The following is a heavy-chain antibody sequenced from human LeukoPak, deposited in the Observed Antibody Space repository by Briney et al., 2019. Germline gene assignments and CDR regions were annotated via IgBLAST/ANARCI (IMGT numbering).Heavy chain of an antibody. CDR3: ARDSEGLQGAFDI. Sequence: SVKVSCKASGGTFSSYAVSWVRQAPGQGLEWMGGIIPIFGTANYAQKFQGRVTITTDESTSKAYMELSSLRSEDTAVYYCARDSEGLQGAFDIWGQGTMVTVSS. D-gene: IGHD4-11*01. CDR2: IIPIFGTA. CDR1: GGTFSSYA. J-gene: IGHJ3*02. V-gene: IGHV1-69*05.